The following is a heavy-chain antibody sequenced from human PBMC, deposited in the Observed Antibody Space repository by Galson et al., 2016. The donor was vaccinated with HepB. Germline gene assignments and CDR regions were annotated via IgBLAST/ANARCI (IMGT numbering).Heavy chain of an antibody. CDR3: ARGGGAAAAA. J-gene: IGHJ5*02. CDR1: GFTVSNNY. CDR2: IYSSGNT. Sequence: SLRLSCAASGFTVSNNYMRWVRQAPGKALEWVSLIYSSGNTHYADAVKGRFTISRDSSKNTEYLQMNSLRVDDTAVYYCARGGGAAAAAWGQGTLVTVSS. V-gene: IGHV3-53*01. D-gene: IGHD6-13*01.